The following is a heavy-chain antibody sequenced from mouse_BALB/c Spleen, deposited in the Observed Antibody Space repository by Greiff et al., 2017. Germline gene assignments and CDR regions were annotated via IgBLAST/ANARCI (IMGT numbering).Heavy chain of an antibody. CDR3: ARSEVLRSYAMDY. J-gene: IGHJ4*01. CDR1: GDSITSGY. V-gene: IGHV3-8*02. Sequence: EVMLVESGPSLVKPSQTLSLTCSVTGDSITSGYWNWIRKFPGNKLEYMGYISYSGSTYYNPSLKSRISITRDTSKNQYYLQLNSVTTEDTATYYCARSEVLRSYAMDYWGQGTSVTVSS. D-gene: IGHD1-1*01. CDR2: ISYSGST.